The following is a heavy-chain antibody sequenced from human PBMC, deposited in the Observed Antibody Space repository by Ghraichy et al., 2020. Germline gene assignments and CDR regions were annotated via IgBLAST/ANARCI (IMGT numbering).Heavy chain of an antibody. D-gene: IGHD1-26*01. CDR1: GGSFSGYF. CDR3: ARGLEWDLPDY. J-gene: IGHJ4*02. V-gene: IGHV4-34*01. CDR2: INHSGST. Sequence: SETLSLTCAVYGGSFSGYFWSWIRQLPGKGLEWIGEINHSGSTNYNPSLKSRVTISVDTSKNQFSLKLNSVTAADTAVYYCARGLEWDLPDYWGQGTLVTVSS.